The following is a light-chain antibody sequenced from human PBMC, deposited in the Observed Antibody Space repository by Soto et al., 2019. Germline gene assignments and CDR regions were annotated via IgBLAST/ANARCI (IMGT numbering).Light chain of an antibody. J-gene: IGKJ1*01. CDR1: QSIVTY. V-gene: IGKV1-39*01. CDR2: AAP. Sequence: DIQMTQSPYSLSASVGDRVTITCRASQSIVTYLNWYLQKPGKAPKLLIYAAPNLQSGVPSRFSGSVSGTDFTLTISSLQPEDFATYFCQQSYSTPPWTFGQGTKV. CDR3: QQSYSTPPWT.